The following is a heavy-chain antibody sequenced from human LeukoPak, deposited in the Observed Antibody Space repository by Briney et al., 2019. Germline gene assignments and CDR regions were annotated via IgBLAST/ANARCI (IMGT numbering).Heavy chain of an antibody. J-gene: IGHJ4*02. CDR2: INHSGST. V-gene: IGHV4-34*01. D-gene: IGHD3-10*01. Sequence: SETLSLTCAVYGGSFSGYYWSWIRQPPGKGLEWIGEINHSGSTNYNPSLKSRVTISVDTSKNQFSLKLSSVTAADTAVYYCARETMVLGVIIWGQGTLVTVSS. CDR3: ARETMVLGVII. CDR1: GGSFSGYY.